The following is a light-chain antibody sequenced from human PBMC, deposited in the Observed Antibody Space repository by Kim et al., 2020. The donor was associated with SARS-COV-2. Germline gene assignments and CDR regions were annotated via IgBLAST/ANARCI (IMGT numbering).Light chain of an antibody. Sequence: ELTQPPAASGTPGQRVTISCSGSNSNIGKNAVKWYRQFPGTAPKLLIYDDNKRPSGVPDRLSGSKSGTSASLAISGLQSEDEADYYCAAWDDNLHGPVFGGGTKLTVL. J-gene: IGLJ2*01. CDR3: AAWDDNLHGPV. CDR1: NSNIGKNA. V-gene: IGLV1-44*01. CDR2: DDN.